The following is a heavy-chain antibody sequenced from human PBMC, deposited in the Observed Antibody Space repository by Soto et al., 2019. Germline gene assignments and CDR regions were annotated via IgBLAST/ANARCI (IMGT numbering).Heavy chain of an antibody. CDR3: VRGGGGGLFDP. V-gene: IGHV3-11*06. D-gene: IGHD2-15*01. CDR1: GFTFGDSY. CDR2: ISPGSRYP. Sequence: PGGSLRLSCAGSGFTFGDSYMSWIRQAPGKGLEWLSYISPGSRYPAYADSVKGRFTISRDNAKRSLYLQMMSLTAEDTAIYYCVRGGGGGLFDPWGQGTMVAVSS. J-gene: IGHJ5*02.